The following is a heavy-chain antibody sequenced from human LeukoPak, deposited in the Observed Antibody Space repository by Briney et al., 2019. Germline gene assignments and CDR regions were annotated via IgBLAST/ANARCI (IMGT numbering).Heavy chain of an antibody. Sequence: EALSLPRTVSGFSLRRGYYWGWARGPPGEGVGGIGSIYHSETTYYNPSLKSRVTISIDTSKNQFSLKLTSVTAADTAVYYCARLPGYSSGSMDVWGKGTTVTVSS. CDR2: IYHSETT. D-gene: IGHD6-19*01. CDR1: GFSLRRGYY. V-gene: IGHV4-38-2*02. CDR3: ARLPGYSSGSMDV. J-gene: IGHJ6*04.